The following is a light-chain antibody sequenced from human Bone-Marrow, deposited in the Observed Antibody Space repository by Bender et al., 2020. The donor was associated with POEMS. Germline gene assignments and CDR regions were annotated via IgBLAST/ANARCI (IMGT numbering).Light chain of an antibody. CDR3: SSYAGNFVVL. V-gene: IGLV2-14*01. CDR2: EVT. Sequence: QSALTQPASVSGSPGQSITISCTGTSSDVGGYDYVSWYQQHPGKAPKLMISEVTKRTSGVPDRFSGSKSGSTASLTISGLQAEDEADYSCSSYAGNFVVLFGGGTKLTVL. CDR1: SSDVGGYDY. J-gene: IGLJ2*01.